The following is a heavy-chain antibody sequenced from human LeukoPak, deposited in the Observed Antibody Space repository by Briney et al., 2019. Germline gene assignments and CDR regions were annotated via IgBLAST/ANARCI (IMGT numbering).Heavy chain of an antibody. V-gene: IGHV3-7*03. J-gene: IGHJ4*02. Sequence: GGSLRLSCAASGFTFSSYWMSWVRQAPGKGLEWVANIKQDGSEKYYVDSVKGRFTISRDNAKNSLYLQMNSLRAEDTAVYYCAREVTHYYDSSGYYSYFDYWGQGTLVTVSS. D-gene: IGHD3-22*01. CDR3: AREVTHYYDSSGYYSYFDY. CDR1: GFTFSSYW. CDR2: IKQDGSEK.